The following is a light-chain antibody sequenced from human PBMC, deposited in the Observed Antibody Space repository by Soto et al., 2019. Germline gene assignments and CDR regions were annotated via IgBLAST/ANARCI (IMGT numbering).Light chain of an antibody. Sequence: QSALTQPASLSGSPGQSITISCTGTSSDIGAYDYVSWFQQHPGKAPKLMISEVNNRPSGVSNRFSGSKSGNTAYLTISGLQVEDEAAYFCFSFTTTSTHIFGTGTKDTVL. J-gene: IGLJ1*01. CDR3: FSFTTTSTHI. V-gene: IGLV2-14*01. CDR2: EVN. CDR1: SSDIGAYDY.